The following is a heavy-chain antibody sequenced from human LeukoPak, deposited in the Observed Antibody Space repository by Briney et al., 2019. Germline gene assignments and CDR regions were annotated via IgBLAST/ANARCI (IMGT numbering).Heavy chain of an antibody. V-gene: IGHV1-69*05. D-gene: IGHD6-19*01. J-gene: IGHJ5*02. CDR2: IIPIFGTA. CDR1: GGTFTSYA. CDR3: ASTHSSGWYDDWFDP. Sequence: SVKVSCKASGGTFTSYAISWVRQAPGQGREWMGRIIPIFGTANYAQKFQGRVTITTDESTSTAYMELSSLRSEYTAVYYCASTHSSGWYDDWFDPWGEGTLVTVSS.